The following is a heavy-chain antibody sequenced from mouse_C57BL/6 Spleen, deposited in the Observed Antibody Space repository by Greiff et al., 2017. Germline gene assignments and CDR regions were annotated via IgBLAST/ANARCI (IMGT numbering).Heavy chain of an antibody. D-gene: IGHD2-4*01. CDR1: GYAFSSSW. V-gene: IGHV1-82*01. Sequence: QVQLQQSGPELVKPGASVKISCKASGYAFSSSWMNWVKQRPGKGLEWIGRIYPGDGDTNYNGKFKGKATLTADKSSSTAYMQLSSLASEDSAVYFCARGAYYDYEEAGFAYWGQGTLVTVSA. J-gene: IGHJ3*01. CDR2: IYPGDGDT. CDR3: ARGAYYDYEEAGFAY.